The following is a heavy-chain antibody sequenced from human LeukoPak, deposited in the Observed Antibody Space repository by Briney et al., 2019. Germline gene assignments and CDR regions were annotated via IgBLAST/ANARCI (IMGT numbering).Heavy chain of an antibody. J-gene: IGHJ6*04. CDR3: AELGITMIGGV. CDR1: GFTFSSYS. V-gene: IGHV3-21*01. CDR2: ISSSSAYI. D-gene: IGHD3-10*02. Sequence: GGSLRLSCAASGFTFSSYSMNWVRQAPGKGLEWVSSISSSSAYINYADSVKGRFTISRDNAKNSLYLQMNSLRAEDTAVYYCAELGITMIGGVWGKGTTVTISS.